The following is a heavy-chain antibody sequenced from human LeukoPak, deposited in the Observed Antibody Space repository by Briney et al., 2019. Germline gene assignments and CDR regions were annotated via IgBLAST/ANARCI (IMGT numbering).Heavy chain of an antibody. CDR1: GFSLSTSGVD. V-gene: IGHV2-5*02. D-gene: IGHD3-10*01. CDR2: IYWDDDK. J-gene: IGHJ4*02. CDR3: AHGFYGSGSYCPFDY. Sequence: SGPTLVNPTQTLTLTCTFSGFSLSTSGVDVGCIRQPPGKALERLALIYWDDDKRYSPSLKSRLTITKDTSRNQVVLTMTNMDPVDTATYYCAHGFYGSGSYCPFDYWGQGTLVTVSS.